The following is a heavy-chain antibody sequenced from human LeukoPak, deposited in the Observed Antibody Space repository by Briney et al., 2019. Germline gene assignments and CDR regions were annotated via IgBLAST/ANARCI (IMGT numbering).Heavy chain of an antibody. D-gene: IGHD2-15*01. J-gene: IGHJ4*02. CDR2: ISGNAGST. V-gene: IGHV3-23*01. Sequence: GGSLRLSCAASGFTFSSYVMSWVRQAPGKGLEWVSSISGNAGSTAYADSVKGRLTISRDNSKNTLCLQMNSLRAEDTAVYYCARSRVVDRRGYFDSWGQGTLVTASS. CDR1: GFTFSSYV. CDR3: ARSRVVDRRGYFDS.